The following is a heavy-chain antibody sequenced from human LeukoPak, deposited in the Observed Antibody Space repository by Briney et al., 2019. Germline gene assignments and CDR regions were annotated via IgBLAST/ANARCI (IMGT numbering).Heavy chain of an antibody. CDR1: GFTFSNYG. CDR2: IQYDGSNK. V-gene: IGHV3-30*02. J-gene: IGHJ3*02. Sequence: GGSLRLSCAASGFTFSNYGMHWVRQAPGKGLEWVAFIQYDGSNKYYADSVKGRFTISRDNSKNTLYLQMNSLRAEDTAVYYCAKAWGGSGFGDAFDIWGQGTMVTVSS. CDR3: AKAWGGSGFGDAFDI. D-gene: IGHD6-19*01.